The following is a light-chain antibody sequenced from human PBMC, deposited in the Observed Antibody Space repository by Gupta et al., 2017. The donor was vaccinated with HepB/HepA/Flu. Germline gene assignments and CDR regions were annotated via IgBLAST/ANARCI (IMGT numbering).Light chain of an antibody. CDR1: SSTVGKYNL. Sequence: QSALTQPASVSGSPGQSVTITCTGTSSTVGKYNLVSWYRQYPGEAPNLIIYDVNKLSPGVANWFAASKSGNTASLTISGRQDEDEADYYGCADGGSYTLVFAPGTKVTVL. CDR3: CADGGSYTLV. CDR2: DVN. V-gene: IGLV2-23*02. J-gene: IGLJ1*01.